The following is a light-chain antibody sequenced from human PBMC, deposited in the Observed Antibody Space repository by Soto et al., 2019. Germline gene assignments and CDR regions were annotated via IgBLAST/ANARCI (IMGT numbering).Light chain of an antibody. CDR2: KAS. J-gene: IGKJ1*01. CDR3: QQYHSYMWT. CDR1: QSISTW. V-gene: IGKV1-5*03. Sequence: DIQMTQSPSTLSASVGDRVAITCRASQSISTWLAWYQQKPGKAPKLLIYKASSLESGVPSRFSGSGSGAEFTLTISSLQPDDFATYYCQQYHSYMWTFGQGTKLEIK.